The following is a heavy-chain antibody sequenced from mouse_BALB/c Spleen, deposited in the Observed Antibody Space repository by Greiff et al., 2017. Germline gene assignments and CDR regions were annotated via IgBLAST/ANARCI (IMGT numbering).Heavy chain of an antibody. CDR1: GISITTGNYR. Sequence: VQLKESGPGLVKPSQTVSLTCTVTGISITTGNYRWSWIRQFPGNKLEWIGYIYYSGTITYNPSLTSRTTITRDTSKNQFFLEMNSLTAEDTATYYCARDDGYYGYFDYWGQGTTLTVSS. CDR3: ARDDGYYGYFDY. D-gene: IGHD2-3*01. CDR2: IYYSGTI. V-gene: IGHV3-5*02. J-gene: IGHJ2*01.